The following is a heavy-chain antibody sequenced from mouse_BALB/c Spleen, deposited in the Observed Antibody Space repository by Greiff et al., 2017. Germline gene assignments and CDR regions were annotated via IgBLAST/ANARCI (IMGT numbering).Heavy chain of an antibody. Sequence: EAGGGLVQPNGSLKLSCAAFGFPFNPNAMYWVRQAPGKGLEWVARIRSKSNNYATYYADSVKDRFIISRDDSQSMLYLQMNNLKTEETAMYYCVSSSYWYFDVWGAGTTVTVSS. CDR3: VSSSYWYFDV. CDR2: IRSKSNNYAT. V-gene: IGHV10S3*01. CDR1: GFPFNPNA. J-gene: IGHJ1*01. D-gene: IGHD1-1*01.